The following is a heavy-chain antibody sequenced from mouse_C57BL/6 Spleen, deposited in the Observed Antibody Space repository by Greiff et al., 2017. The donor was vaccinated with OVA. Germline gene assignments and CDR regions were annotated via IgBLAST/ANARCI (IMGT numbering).Heavy chain of an antibody. CDR3: VRHSFDY. Sequence: EVQRVESGGGLVQPKGSLKLSCAASGFSFNTYAMNWVRQAPGQGLEWVARIRNKSNNYATYYADSVKDRFTISRDDSESMLYLQMNNLKAEDTAMCYCVRHSFDYWGQGTTLTVSS. J-gene: IGHJ2*01. V-gene: IGHV10-1*01. CDR2: IRNKSNNYAT. CDR1: GFSFNTYA.